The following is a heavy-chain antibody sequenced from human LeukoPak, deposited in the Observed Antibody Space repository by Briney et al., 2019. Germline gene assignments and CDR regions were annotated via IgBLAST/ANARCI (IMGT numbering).Heavy chain of an antibody. Sequence: SETLSLTXAVYGGSFSGYYWSWIRQPPGKGLEWIGEINHSGSTNYNPSLKSRVTISVDTSKNQFSLKLSPVTAADTAVYYCARASRYYDYVWGSYRYIPCYFDYWGQGTLVTVSS. D-gene: IGHD3-16*02. CDR3: ARASRYYDYVWGSYRYIPCYFDY. CDR2: INHSGST. V-gene: IGHV4-34*01. J-gene: IGHJ4*02. CDR1: GGSFSGYY.